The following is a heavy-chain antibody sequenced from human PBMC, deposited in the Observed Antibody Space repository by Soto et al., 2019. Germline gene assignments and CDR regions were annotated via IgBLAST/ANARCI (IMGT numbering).Heavy chain of an antibody. CDR1: GFTFSTHN. CDR2: IPSTSIPI. Sequence: EFHLVESGGGLLQPGGSLRLSCAASGFTFSTHNMVWVRQAPGKGLEWLSYIPSTSIPIYYANSVKGRFTISRDNAKNSLYLQMNSLRAEDTAVYYCARYYDSSGPDLWGRGTLVTVSS. CDR3: ARYYDSSGPDL. V-gene: IGHV3-48*01. D-gene: IGHD3-22*01. J-gene: IGHJ2*01.